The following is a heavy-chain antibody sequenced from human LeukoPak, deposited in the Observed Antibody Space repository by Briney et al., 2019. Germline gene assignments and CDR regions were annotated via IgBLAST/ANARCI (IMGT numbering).Heavy chain of an antibody. CDR3: ARDARYGSSWYYFDY. Sequence: GGSLRLSCAASGFTFSNYWMTWVRQAPGKGLEWVANIKQHGSGEYYVDSVKGRFTISRDDAKNSLYLQMNSLRAEDTAVYYCARDARYGSSWYYFDYWGQGTLVTVSS. D-gene: IGHD6-13*01. CDR1: GFTFSNYW. CDR2: IKQHGSGE. V-gene: IGHV3-7*01. J-gene: IGHJ4*02.